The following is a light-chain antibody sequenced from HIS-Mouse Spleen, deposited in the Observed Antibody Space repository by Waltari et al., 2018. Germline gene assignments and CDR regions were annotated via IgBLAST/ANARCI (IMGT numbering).Light chain of an antibody. J-gene: IGLJ1*01. Sequence: QSALTQPRSVSGSPGQSVTISCTGTSSDVGGYNYVSWYQQPPGKAPKLMIYDVSKRPSGVPDRFSGSKSGNTASLTISGLQAEDEAEYYCCSYAGSYTYVFGTGTKVTVL. V-gene: IGLV2-11*01. CDR3: CSYAGSYTYV. CDR2: DVS. CDR1: SSDVGGYNY.